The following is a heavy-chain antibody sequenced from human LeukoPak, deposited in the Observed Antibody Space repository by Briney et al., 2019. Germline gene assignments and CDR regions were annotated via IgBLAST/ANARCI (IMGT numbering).Heavy chain of an antibody. J-gene: IGHJ4*02. CDR3: TTDPEVSVGIELYY. Sequence: PGGSLRLSCAASGFTVSNAWMNWVRQAPGKGLEWVGRIKSKLHGGTTDYAAPVKERFTVARDDSKNTVYLQMNSLKTEDTAVYYCTTDPEVSVGIELYYWGQGTLVTVSS. V-gene: IGHV3-15*01. CDR2: IKSKLHGGTT. D-gene: IGHD3-10*01. CDR1: GFTVSNAW.